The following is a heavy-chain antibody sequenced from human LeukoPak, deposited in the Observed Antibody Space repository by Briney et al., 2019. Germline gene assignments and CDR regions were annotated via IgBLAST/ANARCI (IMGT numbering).Heavy chain of an antibody. CDR2: ISSSGSTI. CDR3: ARDGYYGSGSYYNGVFDY. CDR1: GFTFSSYE. Sequence: GGSLRLSCAASGFTFSSYEMNWVRQAPGKGLEWVSYISSSGSTIYYADSVKGRFTISRDNAKNSLHLQMNSLRAEDTAVYYCARDGYYGSGSYYNGVFDYWGQGTLVTVSS. D-gene: IGHD3-10*01. J-gene: IGHJ4*02. V-gene: IGHV3-48*03.